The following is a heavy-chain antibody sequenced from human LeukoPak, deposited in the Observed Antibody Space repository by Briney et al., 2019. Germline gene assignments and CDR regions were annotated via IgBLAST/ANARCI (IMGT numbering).Heavy chain of an antibody. CDR1: GFSFSSYG. V-gene: IGHV3-30*03. J-gene: IGHJ3*02. CDR2: ISSDGNDQ. Sequence: GRSLRLSCVASGFSFSSYGMHWVRQAPGKGLEWVALISSDGNDQYYADSAKGRFTISRDNSKNTLSLQMNSLRPEDTAMYYCTTQGFCISTGCYANAFDIWGQGTVVTVSS. D-gene: IGHD2-2*01. CDR3: TTQGFCISTGCYANAFDI.